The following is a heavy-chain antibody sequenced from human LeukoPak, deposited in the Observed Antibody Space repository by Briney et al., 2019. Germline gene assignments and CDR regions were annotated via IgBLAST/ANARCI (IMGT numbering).Heavy chain of an antibody. D-gene: IGHD3-16*01. CDR1: GFTFSDYY. CDR3: ARFPLDLGESTEIFDY. Sequence: GGSLRLSCAASGFTFSDYYMSWIRQAPGKGLEWVSYISSSGSTIYYADSVKGRFTISRDNAKNSLYLQMNSLRAEDTAVYYCARFPLDLGESTEIFDYWSQGTLVTVSS. J-gene: IGHJ4*02. V-gene: IGHV3-11*01. CDR2: ISSSGSTI.